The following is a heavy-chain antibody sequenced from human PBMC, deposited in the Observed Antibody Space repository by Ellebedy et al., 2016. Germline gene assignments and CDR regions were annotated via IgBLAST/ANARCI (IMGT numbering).Heavy chain of an antibody. CDR1: GDSIRFYY. CDR3: ARRGRRYYNGMDV. J-gene: IGHJ6*02. D-gene: IGHD6-6*01. V-gene: IGHV4-59*01. CDR2: ISYSGSP. Sequence: SETLSLTCTVSGDSIRFYYWTWIRQPPGKGLEWIGYISYSGSPDYSPSLNSRVTISIDPSKNQFSLKLNSVTTADSAVYYCARRGRRYYNGMDVWGQGTTVTVSS.